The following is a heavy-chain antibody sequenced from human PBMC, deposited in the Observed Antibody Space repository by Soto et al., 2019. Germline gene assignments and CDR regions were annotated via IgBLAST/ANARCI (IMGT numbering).Heavy chain of an antibody. J-gene: IGHJ4*02. V-gene: IGHV4-59*12. Sequence: SETMSLTCPVSGGTISCYYWSWIRQPPGKGLEWIGYFSYGGGTNNSPSLKSRATISGDTSKNQFSLKLSSVTAADTAVYYCARTPLLWGQGTLVTVSS. D-gene: IGHD1-26*01. CDR2: FSYGGGT. CDR3: ARTPLL. CDR1: GGTISCYY.